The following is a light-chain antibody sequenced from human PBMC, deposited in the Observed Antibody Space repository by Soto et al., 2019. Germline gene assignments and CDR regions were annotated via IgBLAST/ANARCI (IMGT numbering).Light chain of an antibody. CDR1: QSLLHITGETF. J-gene: IGKJ1*01. CDR3: MQSTQLPPT. V-gene: IGKV2D-29*02. CDR2: EVS. Sequence: DVVMTQTPLSLSVAPGQPASMACKSSQSLLHITGETFLFWYLQKPGQSPQLLIYEVSTRVSGVPDRFSGSGSGTDFTLEISRVETDDVGIYYCMQSTQLPPTFGQGTKVDIK.